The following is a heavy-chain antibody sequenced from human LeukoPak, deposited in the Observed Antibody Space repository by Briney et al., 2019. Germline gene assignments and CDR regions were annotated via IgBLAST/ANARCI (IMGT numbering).Heavy chain of an antibody. CDR3: ARTEIAVAEDYSDY. V-gene: IGHV3-48*03. CDR2: ISSSGSTI. J-gene: IGHJ4*02. D-gene: IGHD6-19*01. Sequence: GGSLRLSCAASGFTFSSYEMNWVRQAPGKGLEWVSYISSSGSTIYYADSVKGRFTISRDNAKNSLYLQMNSLRAEDTAVYYCARTEIAVAEDYSDYWGQGTLVTVSS. CDR1: GFTFSSYE.